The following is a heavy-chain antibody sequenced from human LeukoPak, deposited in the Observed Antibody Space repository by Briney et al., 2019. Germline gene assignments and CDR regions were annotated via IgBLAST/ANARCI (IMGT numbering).Heavy chain of an antibody. CDR1: GFTFSSYA. CDR2: ISGSGGST. CDR3: ARNWGTSTVTPRVDY. D-gene: IGHD3-16*01. V-gene: IGHV3-23*01. Sequence: GGSLRLSCAASGFTFSSYAMSWVRQAPGKGLEWVSAISGSGGSTYYADSVKGRFTISRDNSKNTLYLQMNSLRAEDTAVYYCARNWGTSTVTPRVDYWGQGTLVTVSS. J-gene: IGHJ4*02.